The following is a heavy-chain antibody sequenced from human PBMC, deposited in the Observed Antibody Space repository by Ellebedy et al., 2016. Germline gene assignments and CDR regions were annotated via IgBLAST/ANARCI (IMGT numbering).Heavy chain of an antibody. Sequence: GGSLRLSXVASGFTFKNYVMRWVRQTPGKGLAWVSALSAFNDCVDEYTDYANSVKGRFTISRDNSRNTLYLQMDNLRVDDMGLYYCARRIGGTKDYWGQGTLVIVSS. CDR2: LSAFNDCVDEYT. CDR1: GFTFKNYV. D-gene: IGHD2-8*01. V-gene: IGHV3-23*01. J-gene: IGHJ4*02. CDR3: ARRIGGTKDY.